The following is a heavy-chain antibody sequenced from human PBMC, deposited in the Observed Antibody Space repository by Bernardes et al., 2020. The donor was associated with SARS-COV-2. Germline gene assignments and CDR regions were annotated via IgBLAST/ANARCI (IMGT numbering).Heavy chain of an antibody. Sequence: ASVKVSCKASGYTFTSYYMHWVRQAPGQGLEWMGIINPSGGSTSYAQKFQGRVTMTRDTSTSTVYMELSSLRSEDTAVYYCAKDLEGEYDDGDYDYWGQGTLVTVSS. J-gene: IGHJ4*02. D-gene: IGHD4-17*01. CDR3: AKDLEGEYDDGDYDY. V-gene: IGHV1-46*01. CDR2: INPSGGST. CDR1: GYTFTSYY.